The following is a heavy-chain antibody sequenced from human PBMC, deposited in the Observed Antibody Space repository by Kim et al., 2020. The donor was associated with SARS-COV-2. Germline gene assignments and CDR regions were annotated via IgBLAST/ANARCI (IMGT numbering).Heavy chain of an antibody. J-gene: IGHJ6*02. D-gene: IGHD4-17*01. CDR1: GGTFSSYA. CDR2: IIPIFGTA. V-gene: IGHV1-69*06. CDR3: ARVRGATVTTLYLYYYYGMDV. Sequence: SVKVSCKASGGTFSSYAISWVRQAPGQGLEWMGGIIPIFGTANYAQKFQGRVTITADKSTSTAYMELSSLRSEDTAVYYCARVRGATVTTLYLYYYYGMDVWGQGTTVTVSS.